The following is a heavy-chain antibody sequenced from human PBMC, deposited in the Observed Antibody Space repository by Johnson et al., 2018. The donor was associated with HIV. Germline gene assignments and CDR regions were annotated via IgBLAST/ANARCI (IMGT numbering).Heavy chain of an antibody. V-gene: IGHV3-66*03. CDR1: GFTVSSNY. D-gene: IGHD6-13*01. J-gene: IGHJ3*01. CDR2: IYSDGSA. Sequence: VQLVESGGGLIQPGGSLRLSCAASGFTVSSNYMSWVRQAPGKGLEWVSVIYSDGSAYYADSVKGRFTISRDNSKNTLYLQMNSLRAEDTAVYYCARDGESQQLPLGDALDVWGRGTMVIVSS. CDR3: ARDGESQQLPLGDALDV.